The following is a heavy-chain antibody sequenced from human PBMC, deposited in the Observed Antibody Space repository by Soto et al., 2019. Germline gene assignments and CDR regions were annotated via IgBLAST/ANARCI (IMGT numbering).Heavy chain of an antibody. V-gene: IGHV4-34*01. Sequence: SETLSLTCAVYGGSFSGYYWSWIRQPPGKGLEWIGEINHSGSTNYNPSLKSRVTISVDTSKNQFSLKLRSVTAAGTAVYYCARPTYCSSTNCNDAFDIWGQGTMVTVTS. CDR1: GGSFSGYY. CDR2: INHSGST. D-gene: IGHD2-2*01. J-gene: IGHJ3*02. CDR3: ARPTYCSSTNCNDAFDI.